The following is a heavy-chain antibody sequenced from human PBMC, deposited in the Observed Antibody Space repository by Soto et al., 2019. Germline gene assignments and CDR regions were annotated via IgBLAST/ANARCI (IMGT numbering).Heavy chain of an antibody. CDR2: ISGSGGST. Sequence: GGSLRLSCAASGFTFSSYAMSWVRQAPGKGLEWVSAISGSGGSTYYADSVKGRFTISRDNSKNTLYLQMNSLRAEDTAVYYCAKESCGGGSCYSAFDIWGQGTMVTVSS. CDR3: AKESCGGGSCYSAFDI. D-gene: IGHD2-15*01. J-gene: IGHJ3*02. CDR1: GFTFSSYA. V-gene: IGHV3-23*01.